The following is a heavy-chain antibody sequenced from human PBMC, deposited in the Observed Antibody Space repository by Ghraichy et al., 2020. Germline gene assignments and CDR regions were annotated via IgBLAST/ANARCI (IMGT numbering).Heavy chain of an antibody. CDR1: GGSISSYY. J-gene: IGHJ6*02. CDR3: ARSLCSSTSCYREWFGELSHPSGGMDV. V-gene: IGHV4-59*01. D-gene: IGHD2-2*01. Sequence: SETLSLTCTVSGGSISSYYWSWIRQPPGKGLEWIGYIYYSGSTNYNPSLKSRVTISVDTSKNQFSLKLSSVTAADTAVYYCARSLCSSTSCYREWFGELSHPSGGMDVWGQGTTVTVSS. CDR2: IYYSGST.